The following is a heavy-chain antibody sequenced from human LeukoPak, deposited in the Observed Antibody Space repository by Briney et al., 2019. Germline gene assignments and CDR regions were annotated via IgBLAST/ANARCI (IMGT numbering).Heavy chain of an antibody. CDR1: GFTFNSYF. D-gene: IGHD2-2*01. CDR2: IHYYGSNK. CDR3: AKDDIVVVPAALGTYYYYGMDV. V-gene: IGHV3-30*02. J-gene: IGHJ6*02. Sequence: GEPLTLSCAASGFTFNSYFMLWLRQAPRKGLEWVAFIHYYGSNKYYADSVKGPFTISRDNSKNTLYLQMNSLRADDTAVYYCAKDDIVVVPAALGTYYYYGMDVWGQGTTVTVSS.